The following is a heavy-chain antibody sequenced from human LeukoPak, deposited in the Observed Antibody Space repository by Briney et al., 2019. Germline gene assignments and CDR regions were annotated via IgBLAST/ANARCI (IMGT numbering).Heavy chain of an antibody. CDR1: GFSFSIYG. D-gene: IGHD3-22*01. V-gene: IGHV3-30*02. Sequence: GGSLRLSCAASGFSFSIYGIHWVRQAPGKGLEWVAFIRYDGSNKYYADSVKGRVTISRDNSKNTLYLQMSSLRSEDTAVYYCARRNYDDSSGYGSCFDPWGQGTLVTVSS. CDR3: ARRNYDDSSGYGSCFDP. CDR2: IRYDGSNK. J-gene: IGHJ5*02.